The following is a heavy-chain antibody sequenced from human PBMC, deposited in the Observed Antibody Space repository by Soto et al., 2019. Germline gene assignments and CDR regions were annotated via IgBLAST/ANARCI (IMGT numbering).Heavy chain of an antibody. Sequence: GGSLRLSCAASGFTFSSYGMHWVRQAPGKGLEWVAVISYDGSNKYYADSVKGRFTISRDNSKNTLYLQMNSLRAEDTAVYYCAKDPVYGDYLGYFDYWGQGTLVTVSS. CDR1: GFTFSSYG. V-gene: IGHV3-30*18. CDR2: ISYDGSNK. CDR3: AKDPVYGDYLGYFDY. D-gene: IGHD4-17*01. J-gene: IGHJ4*02.